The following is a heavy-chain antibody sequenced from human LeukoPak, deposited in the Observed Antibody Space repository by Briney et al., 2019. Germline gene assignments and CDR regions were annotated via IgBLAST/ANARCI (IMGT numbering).Heavy chain of an antibody. V-gene: IGHV5-51*01. D-gene: IGHD1-26*01. CDR3: ARLKVLRLLGDRGYNWFDP. CDR2: IYPGDSDT. J-gene: IGHJ5*02. CDR1: GYSFTSYW. Sequence: GESLKISCKGSGYSFTSYWIGWVRQMPGKGLEWMGIIYPGDSDTRYSPSFQGQVTISADKSISTAYLQWSSLKASDTAMYYCARLKVLRLLGDRGYNWFDPWGQGTLVTVSS.